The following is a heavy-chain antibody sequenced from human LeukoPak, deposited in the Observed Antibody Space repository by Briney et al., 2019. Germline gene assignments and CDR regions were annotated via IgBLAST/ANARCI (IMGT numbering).Heavy chain of an antibody. CDR3: ARGVSGTGPDI. D-gene: IGHD5/OR15-5a*01. V-gene: IGHV3-74*01. Sequence: GGSLRLSCAASGFTFSSYWMHWVRHAPGKGLVWVSRIKTDGSSTDYADSVKGRFTISRDNAKNTMYLQMNSLRAEDTAVYYCARGVSGTGPDIWGQGTMVTVSS. J-gene: IGHJ3*02. CDR2: IKTDGSST. CDR1: GFTFSSYW.